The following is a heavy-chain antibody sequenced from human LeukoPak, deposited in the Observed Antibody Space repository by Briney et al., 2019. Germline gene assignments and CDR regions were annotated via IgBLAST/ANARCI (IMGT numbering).Heavy chain of an antibody. CDR3: ARQGPRTWWPTPGHFDY. V-gene: IGHV1-8*02. D-gene: IGHD2-15*01. J-gene: IGHJ4*02. CDR2: MNPNSGNT. Sequence: GASVKVSCKASGYTFTSYDINWVRQATGQGLEWMGWMNPNSGNTGYAQKFQGRVTMTRDMSTSTVYMELSSLRSEDTAVYYCARQGPRTWWPTPGHFDYWGQGTLVTVSS. CDR1: GYTFTSYD.